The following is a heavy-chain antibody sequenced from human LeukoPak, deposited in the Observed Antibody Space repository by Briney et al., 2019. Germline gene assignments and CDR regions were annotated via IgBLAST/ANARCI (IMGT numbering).Heavy chain of an antibody. CDR1: GFTFSSYW. D-gene: IGHD6-19*01. J-gene: IGHJ4*02. CDR3: ARGTGIAVADFDY. CDR2: IKQDGSEK. Sequence: SGGSLRLSCAASGFTFSSYWMSWVRQAPGKGLEWVANIKQDGSEKYYVDSVKGRFTISRDNAKNSLYLQMNSLRAEDTAVYYCARGTGIAVADFDYWGQGTLVTVCS. V-gene: IGHV3-7*01.